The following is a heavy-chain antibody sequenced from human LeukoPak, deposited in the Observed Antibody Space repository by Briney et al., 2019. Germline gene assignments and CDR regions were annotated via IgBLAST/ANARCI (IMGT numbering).Heavy chain of an antibody. CDR2: IYYSGST. Sequence: SETLSLTCTVSGGSISSYHWSWIRQPPGKGLECIGYIYYSGSTHYNPSLKSRVTISVDTSKNQFSLMLSSVTAADRAVDFCARARNYYDSSDYYCEGDAFDIWGQGTMVTVSS. CDR3: ARARNYYDSSDYYCEGDAFDI. V-gene: IGHV4-59*01. J-gene: IGHJ3*02. D-gene: IGHD3-22*01. CDR1: GGSISSYH.